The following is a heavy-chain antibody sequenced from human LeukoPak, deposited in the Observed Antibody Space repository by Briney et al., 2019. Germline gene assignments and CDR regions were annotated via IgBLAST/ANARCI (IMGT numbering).Heavy chain of an antibody. J-gene: IGHJ3*02. Sequence: ASVKVSCKASGYTFTGYFMHWVRQAPAQGLEWMGWINPNSGGINYAQNFQGRVTMTRDTSISTAYMELSRLRSDDTAVYYCARISYNIRYRDAFDIWGQGTMVTVSS. CDR2: INPNSGGI. V-gene: IGHV1-2*02. CDR1: GYTFTGYF. CDR3: ARISYNIRYRDAFDI. D-gene: IGHD2-8*01.